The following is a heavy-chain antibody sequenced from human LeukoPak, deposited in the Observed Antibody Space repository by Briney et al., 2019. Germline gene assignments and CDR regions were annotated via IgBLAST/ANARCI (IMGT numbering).Heavy chain of an antibody. J-gene: IGHJ4*02. CDR1: GFTFSSYG. V-gene: IGHV3-30*18. CDR3: AKDWDYYDSVDY. D-gene: IGHD3-22*01. Sequence: SGRSLRLSCAASGFTFSSYGMHWVRQAPGKGLEWVAVISYDGSNKYYADSVKGRFTISRDNSKNTLYLQMNSLRAEDTAVYYCAKDWDYYDSVDYWGQGTLVTVSP. CDR2: ISYDGSNK.